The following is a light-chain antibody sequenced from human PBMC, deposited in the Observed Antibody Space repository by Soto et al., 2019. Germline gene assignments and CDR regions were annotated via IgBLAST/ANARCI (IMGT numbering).Light chain of an antibody. J-gene: IGKJ2*01. Sequence: DIVMTQSPSTLSVSPGERATLTCRASQSVSSNLAWYQQKPGQAPTLLIYGASTRSPGIPARFSGSGSGTEFTLTISSLQSEDFAVYYCQQYNNWLMYTCGQGTKLEIK. CDR1: QSVSSN. CDR3: QQYNNWLMYT. V-gene: IGKV3-15*01. CDR2: GAS.